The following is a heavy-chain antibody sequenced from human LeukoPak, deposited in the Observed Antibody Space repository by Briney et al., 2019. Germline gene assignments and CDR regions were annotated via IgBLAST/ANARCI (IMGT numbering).Heavy chain of an antibody. D-gene: IGHD6-6*01. J-gene: IGHJ4*02. CDR1: GFTFSGYP. Sequence: GGSLRLSCAASGFTFSGYPMSWVRQAPGKGLEWVSTISGSGGSTYSADSVKGRFTISRDNSKNTLYLQMNSLRAEDTAVYYCARGLGSSSPVDYWGQGTLVTVSS. CDR3: ARGLGSSSPVDY. CDR2: ISGSGGST. V-gene: IGHV3-23*01.